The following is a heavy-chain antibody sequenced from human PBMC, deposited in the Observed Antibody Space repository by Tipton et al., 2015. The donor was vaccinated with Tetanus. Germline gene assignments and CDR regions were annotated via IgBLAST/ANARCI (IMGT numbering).Heavy chain of an antibody. CDR1: GGSISSYY. V-gene: IGHV4-59*01. J-gene: IGHJ5*02. D-gene: IGHD1-7*01. CDR3: ARGGLELLNWFDP. CDR2: IYYSGST. Sequence: LRLSCTVSGGSISSYYWSWIRQPPGKGLEWIGYIYYSGSTNYNPSLKSRVTISVDTSKNQFSLKLSSVTAADTAVYYCARGGLELLNWFDPWGQGTLVTVSS.